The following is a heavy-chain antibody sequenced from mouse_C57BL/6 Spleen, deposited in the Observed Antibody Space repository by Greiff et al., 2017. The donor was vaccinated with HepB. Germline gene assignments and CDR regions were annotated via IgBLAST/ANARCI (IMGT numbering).Heavy chain of an antibody. V-gene: IGHV5-4*01. CDR2: ISDGGSYT. CDR1: GFTFSSYA. Sequence: EVQLVESGGGLVKPGGSLKLSCAASGFTFSSYAMSWVRQTPEKRLEWVATISDGGSYTYYPDNVKGRFTISRDNAKNNLYLQMSHLKSEDTAMYYCGEDAMDYWGQGTSVTVSS. CDR3: GEDAMDY. J-gene: IGHJ4*01.